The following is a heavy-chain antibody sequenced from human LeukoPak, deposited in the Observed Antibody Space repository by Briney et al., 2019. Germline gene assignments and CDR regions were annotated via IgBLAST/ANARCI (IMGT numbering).Heavy chain of an antibody. CDR1: GFTYY. Sequence: PGGSLRLSCAVSGFTYYMSWIRQAPGKGLQWVSSLSGSGGATHYAGSVQGRFTISRDNSENTLYLQLNSLRDEDTAVYYCARHSRSLRLGEAGLTDYWGQGTLVTVSS. V-gene: IGHV3-23*01. J-gene: IGHJ4*02. CDR3: ARHSRSLRLGEAGLTDY. CDR2: LSGSGGAT. D-gene: IGHD3-16*01.